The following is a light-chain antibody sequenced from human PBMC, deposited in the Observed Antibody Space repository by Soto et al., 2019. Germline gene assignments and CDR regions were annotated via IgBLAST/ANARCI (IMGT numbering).Light chain of an antibody. Sequence: DIQMTQSPSSLSASVGDRVTITCRASQSIRTYLNWYQQKPGKAPKFLIYAASTLQSGVPSRFSGRGSGTDFTLTISSLQPEDFATYDCQQTYSNPRTFGQGTKVEIK. CDR2: AAS. J-gene: IGKJ1*01. CDR1: QSIRTY. CDR3: QQTYSNPRT. V-gene: IGKV1-39*01.